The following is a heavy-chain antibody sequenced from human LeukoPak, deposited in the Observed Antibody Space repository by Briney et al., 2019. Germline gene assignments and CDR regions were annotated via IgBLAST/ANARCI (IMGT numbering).Heavy chain of an antibody. D-gene: IGHD5-12*01. CDR2: IYYSGST. V-gene: IGHV4-39*07. Sequence: PSETLSLTCTVSGGSISSSSYYWGWIRQPPGKGLEWIGSIYYSGSTYYNPSLKSRVTISVDTSKNQFSLKLSFVTAADTAVYYCARVRGYDPQAYFDDWGQGTLVTVSS. J-gene: IGHJ4*02. CDR1: GGSISSSSYY. CDR3: ARVRGYDPQAYFDD.